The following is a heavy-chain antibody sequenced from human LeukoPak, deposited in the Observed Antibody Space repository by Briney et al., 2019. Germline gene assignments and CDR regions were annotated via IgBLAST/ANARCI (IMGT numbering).Heavy chain of an antibody. D-gene: IGHD3-22*01. Sequence: SETLSLTCTVSGGSISSSSYYWGWIRQPPGKGLEWIGSIYYSGSTYYNPSLKSRVTISVDPSKNQFSLKLSSVTAADTAVYYCARGGYDKENYYYGMDVWGQGTTVTVSS. CDR1: GGSISSSSYY. V-gene: IGHV4-39*01. J-gene: IGHJ6*02. CDR3: ARGGYDKENYYYGMDV. CDR2: IYYSGST.